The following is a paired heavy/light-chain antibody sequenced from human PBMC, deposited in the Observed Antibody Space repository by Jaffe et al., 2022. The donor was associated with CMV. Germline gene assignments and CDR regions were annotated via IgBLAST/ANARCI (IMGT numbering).Heavy chain of an antibody. CDR3: ARGGPLRSVDWSQGTDVFDI. V-gene: IGHV1-18*04. D-gene: IGHD3-9*01. CDR1: GYGFSSYG. J-gene: IGHJ3*02. Sequence: AQLVQSGVEVKKPGASVKVSCWASGYGFSSYGINWVRQARGQGLEWLGWISPYTHSTSYAQRFQDRVTMTTDTSTTTAYMELRSLTSDDTAVYYCARGGPLRSVDWSQGTDVFDIWGQGTTVIVSS. CDR2: ISPYTHST.
Light chain of an antibody. V-gene: IGKV1-6*01. CDR2: SGF. CDR1: QDIRSA. CDR3: LQRYSYPT. Sequence: AIQMTQSPASLSASIGDRVTVTCRASQDIRSALDWFQVKPGKAPKFLTFSGFSSQVGVPSRFSASGSGTDFTLTISGLQPEDFATYYCLQRYSYPTFGQGTRV. J-gene: IGKJ1*01.